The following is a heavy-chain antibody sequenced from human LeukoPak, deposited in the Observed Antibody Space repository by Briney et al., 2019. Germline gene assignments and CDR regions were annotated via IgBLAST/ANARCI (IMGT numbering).Heavy chain of an antibody. CDR3: ARGPLWFGEPRWFDP. CDR2: IYYSGST. D-gene: IGHD3-10*01. CDR1: GGSISSGGYY. Sequence: SETLSLTCTVSGGSISSGGYYWSWIRQHPGKGLEWIGYIYYSGSTYYNPSLKSRVTISVDTSKNQFSLKLSSVTAADTAVYYCARGPLWFGEPRWFDPWGQGPRSPSPQ. V-gene: IGHV4-31*03. J-gene: IGHJ5*02.